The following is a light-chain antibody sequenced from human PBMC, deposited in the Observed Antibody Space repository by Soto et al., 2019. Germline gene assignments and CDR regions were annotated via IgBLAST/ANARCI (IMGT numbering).Light chain of an antibody. J-gene: IGLJ1*01. CDR2: DVN. CDR1: SSDVGGYNY. CDR3: CSYTRSTTYV. Sequence: QSALTQPASVSGSPGQSITISCTGTSSDVGGYNYVSWYQQHPGKAPKLMIFDVNNRPSGISSRFSGSKSGNTASLPISGLQAEDEADYYCCSYTRSTTYVFGTGTKVTVL. V-gene: IGLV2-14*03.